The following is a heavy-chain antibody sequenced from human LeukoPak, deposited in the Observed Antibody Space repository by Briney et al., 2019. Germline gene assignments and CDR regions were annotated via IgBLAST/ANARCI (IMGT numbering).Heavy chain of an antibody. J-gene: IGHJ5*02. V-gene: IGHV1-2*02. CDR3: ARGVLAGYDSSGYPFYNRFDP. Sequence: ASVKVSCKASGYTFTGYYIHWARQAPGQGPEWMGWINPDSGGTVYAQNFQGRVTMTRDTSISTAYMELSRLRSDDTAVYYCARGVLAGYDSSGYPFYNRFDPWGQGTLVTVSS. CDR2: INPDSGGT. CDR1: GYTFTGYY. D-gene: IGHD3-22*01.